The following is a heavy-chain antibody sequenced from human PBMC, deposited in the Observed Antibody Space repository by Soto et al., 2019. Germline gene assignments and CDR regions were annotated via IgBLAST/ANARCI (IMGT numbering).Heavy chain of an antibody. V-gene: IGHV3-74*01. Sequence: GESLKISCAASGFTFSSYWMHWVRQAPGKGLVWVSRINSDGSSTSYADSVKGRFTISRDNAKNTLYLQMNSLRAEDTAVYYCARGNSGSYRSMDYYYGIDVWGQGTTVTVSS. J-gene: IGHJ6*02. CDR2: INSDGSST. D-gene: IGHD1-26*01. CDR1: GFTFSSYW. CDR3: ARGNSGSYRSMDYYYGIDV.